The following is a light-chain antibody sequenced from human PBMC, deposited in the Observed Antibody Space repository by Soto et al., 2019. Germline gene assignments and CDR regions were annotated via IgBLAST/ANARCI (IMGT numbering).Light chain of an antibody. Sequence: QSVLTQPPSASGTPGQRVTISCSGSSSNIGSNTVNWYQQLPGTAPQLLIYTNNQRPSGVPDRFSGSKSGTSASLAISGLQSEDEADYHCAAWDDSLNGWVFGGGTKLTVL. J-gene: IGLJ3*02. V-gene: IGLV1-44*01. CDR3: AAWDDSLNGWV. CDR1: SSNIGSNT. CDR2: TNN.